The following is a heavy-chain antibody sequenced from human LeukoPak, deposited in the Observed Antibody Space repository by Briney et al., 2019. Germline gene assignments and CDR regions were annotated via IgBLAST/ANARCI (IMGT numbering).Heavy chain of an antibody. CDR3: ARSRYDFWSGYITDY. Sequence: PGGSLRLSCAASGFTFSDYYMSWIRQAPGKGLEWVSYISSSGSTIYYADSVKGRFTISRDNAKNSLYLQMNSLRAEDTAVYYCARSRYDFWSGYITDYWGQGTLVTVSS. D-gene: IGHD3-3*01. J-gene: IGHJ4*02. V-gene: IGHV3-11*04. CDR2: ISSSGSTI. CDR1: GFTFSDYY.